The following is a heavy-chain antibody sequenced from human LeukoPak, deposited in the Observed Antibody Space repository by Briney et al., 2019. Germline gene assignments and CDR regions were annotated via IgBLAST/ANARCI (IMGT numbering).Heavy chain of an antibody. Sequence: GGSLRLSCAASGFTFSSYAMSWVRQAPGKGLEWVLAISGSGGSTYYADSVKGRFTISRDNSKNTLYLQMNSLRAEDTAVYYCANNREYDSTDYWGQGTLVTVSS. V-gene: IGHV3-23*01. J-gene: IGHJ4*02. D-gene: IGHD2/OR15-2a*01. CDR2: ISGSGGST. CDR3: ANNREYDSTDY. CDR1: GFTFSSYA.